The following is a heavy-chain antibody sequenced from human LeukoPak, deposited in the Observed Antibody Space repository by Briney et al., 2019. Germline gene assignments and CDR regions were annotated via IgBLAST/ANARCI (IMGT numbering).Heavy chain of an antibody. Sequence: SETLTLTCTVSGGSISYYFWSWFRQSPGKTLEWIGNSHYSGRSTYNPSLASRLSMSVDTSKNQFSLTLRSATAADTAVYYCMRQKAINADFEFWGQGALVTVAS. CDR1: GGSISYYF. CDR2: SHYSGRS. V-gene: IGHV4-59*08. D-gene: IGHD5-24*01. J-gene: IGHJ4*02. CDR3: MRQKAINADFEF.